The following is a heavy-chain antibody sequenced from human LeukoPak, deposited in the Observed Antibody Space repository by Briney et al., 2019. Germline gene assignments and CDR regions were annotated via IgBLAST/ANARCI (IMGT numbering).Heavy chain of an antibody. CDR2: IYYSGTT. J-gene: IGHJ3*02. D-gene: IGHD2-2*01. V-gene: IGHV4-59*01. CDR3: ARQYCTSTTGRTFDI. CDR1: GGSISRSY. Sequence: SETLSLTCTVSGGSISRSYWSWIRQPPGKGLEWIGYIYYSGTTNYNPSLKSRLTISVDKSNNQFSLQLSSVTAADTAVYYCARQYCTSTTGRTFDIWGKGKMVTVSS.